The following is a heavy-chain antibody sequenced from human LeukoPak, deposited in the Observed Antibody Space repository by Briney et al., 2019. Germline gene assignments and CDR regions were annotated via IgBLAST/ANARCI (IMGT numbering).Heavy chain of an antibody. D-gene: IGHD2-2*01. J-gene: IGHJ5*02. Sequence: PGGSLRLSCAASGFTFSSYAMGWVRQAPGKGLEWVSAISGSGGSTYYADSVKGRFTISRDNSKNTLYLQMNSLRADDTAVYYCAKDRVVVPAAIDLGNQPLWFDPWGQGTLVTVSS. CDR3: AKDRVVVPAAIDLGNQPLWFDP. CDR1: GFTFSSYA. V-gene: IGHV3-23*01. CDR2: ISGSGGST.